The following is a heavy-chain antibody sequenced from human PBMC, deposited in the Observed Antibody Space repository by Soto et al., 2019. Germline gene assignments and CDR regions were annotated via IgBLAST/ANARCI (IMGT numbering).Heavy chain of an antibody. CDR3: ARGQEVGAHFFDS. J-gene: IGHJ4*02. D-gene: IGHD2-15*01. Sequence: SGGSLRLSCEASGFTFSGFDMHWVRQPTGEGLEWVSTIGTAGDTYYAVSVKGRFTISRDNAKNSLSLQMNSLRAGDTAVYFCARGQEVGAHFFDSWGQGTQVTVSS. V-gene: IGHV3-13*01. CDR2: IGTAGDT. CDR1: GFTFSGFD.